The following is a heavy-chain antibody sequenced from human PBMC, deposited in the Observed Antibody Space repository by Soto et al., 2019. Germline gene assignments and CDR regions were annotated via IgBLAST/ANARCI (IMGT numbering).Heavy chain of an antibody. CDR1: GESISSSSYY. J-gene: IGHJ4*02. CDR3: ARQRTTVVTQAYFDH. V-gene: IGHV4-39*01. CDR2: NYYSGRT. D-gene: IGHD2-21*02. Sequence: PSETLSLTCIVSGESISSSSYYWGWIRQPPGKGLEWIGSNYYSGRTYYNPSFKSRVTISIDTSKNQFSLKLSSVTATDTAVYYCARQRTTVVTQAYFDHWGQGALVTVSS.